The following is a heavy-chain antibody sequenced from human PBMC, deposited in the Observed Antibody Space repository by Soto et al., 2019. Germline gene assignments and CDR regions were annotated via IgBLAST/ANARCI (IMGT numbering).Heavy chain of an antibody. Sequence: PSETLSLTCTVSGGSISSYYWSWIRQPPGKGLEWIGYIYYSGSTNYNPSLKSRVTISVDTSKNHFSLKLSSLTAADTAVFYCARVRYLRYFDWPPDGMDVWGQGTTVTV. D-gene: IGHD3-9*01. J-gene: IGHJ6*02. V-gene: IGHV4-59*01. CDR1: GGSISSYY. CDR3: ARVRYLRYFDWPPDGMDV. CDR2: IYYSGST.